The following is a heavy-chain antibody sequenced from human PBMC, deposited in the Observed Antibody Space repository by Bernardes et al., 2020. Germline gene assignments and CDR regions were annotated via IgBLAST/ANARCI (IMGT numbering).Heavy chain of an antibody. Sequence: GRSLRLSCAASGFTFSSYSMNRVRQAPGKALEWVSSISSSSSYIYYADSIKGRLTVSRDNAKNSLYLQMNSLRAEDTAVYYCAREETYYDFSTGSNLNWLDPWGQGTLVTVSS. J-gene: IGHJ5*02. D-gene: IGHD3-3*01. CDR3: AREETYYDFSTGSNLNWLDP. CDR1: GFTFSSYS. CDR2: ISSSSSYI. V-gene: IGHV3-21*01.